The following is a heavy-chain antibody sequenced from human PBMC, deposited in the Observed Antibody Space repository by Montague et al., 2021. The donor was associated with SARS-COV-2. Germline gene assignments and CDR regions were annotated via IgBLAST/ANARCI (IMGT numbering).Heavy chain of an antibody. CDR3: AKVGSSWYHGYYYGMDV. J-gene: IGHJ6*02. V-gene: IGHV3-23*01. CDR1: GFTFSCYA. CDR2: ISGSGGST. Sequence: SLRLSCAASGFTFSCYAMSWVRQAPGKGLEWVSAISGSGGSTYYADSVKGRFTISRDNSENTLYLQMNSLRAEDTAVYYCAKVGSSWYHGYYYGMDVWGQGTTVTVSS. D-gene: IGHD6-13*01.